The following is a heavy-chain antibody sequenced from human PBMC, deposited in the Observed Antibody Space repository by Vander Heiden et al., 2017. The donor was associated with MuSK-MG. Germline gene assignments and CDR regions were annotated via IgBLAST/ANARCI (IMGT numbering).Heavy chain of an antibody. CDR1: GFNFRAYA. J-gene: IGHJ4*02. D-gene: IGHD2-21*01. CDR3: AKEATLLWARKNYFDL. CDR2: GWSDGKKK. Sequence: QVELVESGGGVVQPGGSLRLSCAASGFNFRAYAMHWVRPAPGKGLDWLTVGWSDGKKKDHADFVRGRFTISRDNSNNILYLEMNSPRAEDTAVYYCAKEATLLWARKNYFDLCGQ. V-gene: IGHV3-33*06.